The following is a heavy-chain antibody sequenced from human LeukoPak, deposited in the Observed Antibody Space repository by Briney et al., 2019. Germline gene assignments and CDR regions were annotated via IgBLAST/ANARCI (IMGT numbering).Heavy chain of an antibody. Sequence: GGSLRLSCAASGFTLSSYAMSWVRQAPGKGLEWVSAISGSGGSTYYADSVKGRFTISRDNSKNTLYLQMNSLRAKDTAVYYCAKDPQYYYDTGGSFDYWGQGTLVTVSS. D-gene: IGHD3-22*01. J-gene: IGHJ4*02. CDR2: ISGSGGST. CDR3: AKDPQYYYDTGGSFDY. CDR1: GFTLSSYA. V-gene: IGHV3-23*01.